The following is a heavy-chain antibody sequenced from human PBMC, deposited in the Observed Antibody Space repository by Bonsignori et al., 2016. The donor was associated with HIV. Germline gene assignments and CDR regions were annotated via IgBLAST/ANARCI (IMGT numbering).Heavy chain of an antibody. V-gene: IGHV3-15*01. CDR3: TTAYDSSGYLDFNYAFDI. CDR2: IKSKTDGGTT. J-gene: IGHJ3*02. Sequence: WIRQPPGKGLEWVGRIKSKTDGGTTDYAAPVKGRFTISRDDSKNTLYLQMNSLKTEDTAVYYCTTAYDSSGYLDFNYAFDIWGQGTMVTVSS. D-gene: IGHD3-22*01.